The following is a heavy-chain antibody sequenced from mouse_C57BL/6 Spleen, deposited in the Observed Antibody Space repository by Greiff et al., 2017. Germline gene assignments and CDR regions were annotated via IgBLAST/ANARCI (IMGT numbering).Heavy chain of an antibody. CDR2: ISYDGSN. D-gene: IGHD1-1*01. Sequence: EVQLQESGPGLVKPSQSLSLTCSVTGYSITSGYYWNWIRQFPGNKLEWMGYISYDGSNNYNPSLKNRISITRDTSKNQFFLKLNSVTTEDTATYYCARDSWGGIDYWGQGTTLTVSS. CDR1: GYSITSGYY. V-gene: IGHV3-6*01. CDR3: ARDSWGGIDY. J-gene: IGHJ2*01.